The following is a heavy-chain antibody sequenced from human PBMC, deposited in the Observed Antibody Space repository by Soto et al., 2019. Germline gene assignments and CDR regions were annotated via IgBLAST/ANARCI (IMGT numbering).Heavy chain of an antibody. Sequence: SETLSLTCTVSGGSIRSYYWTWIRQPPGKGLEWIGYIYYSGSTSYNPSLKSRVTISVDTSKNQFSLKLSSVTAADTAVYYCASRYSRGFDYWGQGTLVTVSS. D-gene: IGHD6-13*01. CDR2: IYYSGST. CDR1: GGSIRSYY. J-gene: IGHJ4*02. V-gene: IGHV4-59*01. CDR3: ASRYSRGFDY.